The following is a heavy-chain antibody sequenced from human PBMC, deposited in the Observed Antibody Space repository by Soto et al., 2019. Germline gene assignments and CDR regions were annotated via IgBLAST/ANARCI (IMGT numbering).Heavy chain of an antibody. CDR2: ISYDGSNK. V-gene: IGHV3-30-3*01. CDR3: ARDLGWGLSDTQSPYYYYGMDV. D-gene: IGHD1-26*01. Sequence: GESLKISCAASGFTFSSYAMHWVRQAPGKGLEWVAVISYDGSNKYYADSVKGRFTISRDNSKNTLYLQMNSLRAEDTAVYYCARDLGWGLSDTQSPYYYYGMDVWGQGTTVTVSS. J-gene: IGHJ6*02. CDR1: GFTFSSYA.